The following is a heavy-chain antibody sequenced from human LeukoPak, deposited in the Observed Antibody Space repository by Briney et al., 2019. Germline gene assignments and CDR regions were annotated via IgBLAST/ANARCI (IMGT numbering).Heavy chain of an antibody. V-gene: IGHV5-51*01. Sequence: GESLKISCKGSGYSFTSYWIGWVRQMPGKGLEWMGIIYPGDSDTRYSPSFQGQVTISADKSISTAYLQWSSLKASDTAMYYCAREVAVAAEGDWFDPWGQGTLVAVSS. CDR2: IYPGDSDT. D-gene: IGHD6-19*01. CDR3: AREVAVAAEGDWFDP. CDR1: GYSFTSYW. J-gene: IGHJ5*02.